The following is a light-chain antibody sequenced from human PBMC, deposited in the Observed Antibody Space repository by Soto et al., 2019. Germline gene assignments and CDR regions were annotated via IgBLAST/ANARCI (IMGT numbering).Light chain of an antibody. V-gene: IGKV3D-7*01. J-gene: IGKJ1*01. CDR1: QSVFSS. CDR3: LQVYSLPRT. CDR2: GAS. Sequence: EIVMQQSPATLSVSPGEIATLSLRASQSVFSSLAWYQQKPGQAPRLLIYGASSRATGIPDRFSGSGSGTDFTLTINNLQPEDFASYFCLQVYSLPRTFGLGTKVDI.